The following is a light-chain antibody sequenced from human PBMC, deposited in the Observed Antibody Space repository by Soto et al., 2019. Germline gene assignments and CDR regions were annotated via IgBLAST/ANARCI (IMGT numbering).Light chain of an antibody. Sequence: QTVVTQEPSLTVSPGGTVTLTCGSSTGAVTSGHYPYWFQQKPGQAPRILISDTSNRAPWTPVRFSGSLLGGKAALTLSGAQPEDEADYYCLLYDSRARVFGGGTKVTVL. J-gene: IGLJ3*02. CDR1: TGAVTSGHY. CDR2: DTS. CDR3: LLYDSRARV. V-gene: IGLV7-46*01.